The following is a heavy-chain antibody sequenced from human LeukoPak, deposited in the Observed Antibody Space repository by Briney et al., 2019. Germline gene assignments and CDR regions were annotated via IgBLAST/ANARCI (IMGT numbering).Heavy chain of an antibody. V-gene: IGHV6-1*01. CDR3: ARDAWIQLWLGYYYYYGMDV. J-gene: IGHJ6*02. Sequence: SQTLSLTCAISGDSVSSNSAAWNWIRQSPSRGLEWLGRTYYRSKWYNDYAVSVKSRITINPDTSKNQFCLQLNSVTPEDTAVYYCARDAWIQLWLGYYYYYGMDVWGQGTTVTVSS. CDR2: TYYRSKWYN. CDR1: GDSVSSNSAA. D-gene: IGHD5-18*01.